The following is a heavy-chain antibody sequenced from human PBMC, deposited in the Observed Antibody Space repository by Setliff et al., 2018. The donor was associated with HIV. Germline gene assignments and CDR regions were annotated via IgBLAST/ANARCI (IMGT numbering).Heavy chain of an antibody. V-gene: IGHV1-3*01. CDR1: GYTFTSYA. CDR2: INAGNGNI. J-gene: IGHJ3*02. D-gene: IGHD3-3*02. Sequence: GASVKVSCKASGYTFTSYAMHWVRQAPGQRLEWMGWINAGNGNIKYSQKFQGRVTMTRNTYISTAYMELRRLKSEDTAVYYCATSTLGWSDDAFDIWGQGTMVTVSS. CDR3: ATSTLGWSDDAFDI.